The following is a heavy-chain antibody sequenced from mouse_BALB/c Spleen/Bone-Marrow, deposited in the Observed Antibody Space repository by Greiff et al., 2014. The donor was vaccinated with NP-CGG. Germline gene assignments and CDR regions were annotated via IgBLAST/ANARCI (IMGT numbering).Heavy chain of an antibody. CDR3: ARVYGWYFDV. Sequence: EVNLVESGGGLVQPGGSLKLSCVASGFTFSSYGMSWVRQTPDKRLELVATINNNGGSTYYPDSVKGQFTISRDNAKNTLYQQMSSLKSEDTAMYYCARVYGWYFDVWGAGTTVTVSS. CDR2: INNNGGST. CDR1: GFTFSSYG. V-gene: IGHV5-6-3*01. D-gene: IGHD1-1*01. J-gene: IGHJ1*01.